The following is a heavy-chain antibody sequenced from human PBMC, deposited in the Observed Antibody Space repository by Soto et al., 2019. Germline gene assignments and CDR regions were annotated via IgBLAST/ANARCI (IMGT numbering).Heavy chain of an antibody. D-gene: IGHD3-22*01. CDR3: ARVSSQYYYDSSGYYY. V-gene: IGHV1-2*02. CDR2: INPNSGGT. Sequence: ASVKVSCKASGYTFTGYCMHWVRQAPGQGLEWMGWINPNSGGTNYAQKFQGRVTMTRDTSISTAYMELSRLRSDDTAVYYCARVSSQYYYDSSGYYYWGQGTLVTVSS. J-gene: IGHJ4*02. CDR1: GYTFTGYC.